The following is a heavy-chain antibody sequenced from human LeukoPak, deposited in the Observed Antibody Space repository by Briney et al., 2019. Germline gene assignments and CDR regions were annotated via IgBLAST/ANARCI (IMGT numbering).Heavy chain of an antibody. Sequence: PGGSLRLSCAASTFSFSRYPMGWVRQAPGKGLEWVAFIRYDGSNKYYADSVKGRFTISRDNSKNTLYLQMNSLRAEDTSVYYCAKDQSYSILHWGQGTLVTVSS. J-gene: IGHJ4*02. CDR3: AKDQSYSILH. CDR1: TFSFSRYP. D-gene: IGHD1-26*01. CDR2: IRYDGSNK. V-gene: IGHV3-30*02.